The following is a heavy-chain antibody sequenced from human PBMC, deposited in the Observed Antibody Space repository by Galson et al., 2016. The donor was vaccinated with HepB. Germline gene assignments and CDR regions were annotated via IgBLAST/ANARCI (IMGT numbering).Heavy chain of an antibody. CDR1: GFTFSSFA. CDR2: VSGRSRST. Sequence: SLRLSCAASGFTFSSFAMSWVRQAPGKGLEWVSAVSGRSRSTHYADSVKGRFTVFRDNSKDTLYLQMNSLRVDDTAIYYCAKYPPPNGRGWYYNWSDPWGQGTLCTVSS. J-gene: IGHJ5*02. CDR3: AKYPPPNGRGWYYNWSDP. V-gene: IGHV3-23*01. D-gene: IGHD6-19*01.